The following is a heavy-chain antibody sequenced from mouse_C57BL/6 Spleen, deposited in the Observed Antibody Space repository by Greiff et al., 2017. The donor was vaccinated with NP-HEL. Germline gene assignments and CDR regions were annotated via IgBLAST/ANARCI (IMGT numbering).Heavy chain of an antibody. Sequence: VQLKQSGPELVKPGASVKISCKASGYSFTDYNMNWVKQSTGKSLEWIGVINPNYGTTSYNQKFKGKATLTVDQSSSTAYMQLNSLTSEDSAVYYCARVGDYDEGHYFDYWGQGTTLTVSS. CDR1: GYSFTDYN. CDR3: ARVGDYDEGHYFDY. J-gene: IGHJ2*01. V-gene: IGHV1-39*01. D-gene: IGHD2-4*01. CDR2: INPNYGTT.